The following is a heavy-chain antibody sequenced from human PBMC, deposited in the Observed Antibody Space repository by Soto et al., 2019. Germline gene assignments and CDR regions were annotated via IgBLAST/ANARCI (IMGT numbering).Heavy chain of an antibody. D-gene: IGHD3-22*01. J-gene: IGHJ6*02. Sequence: SVKVSCKASGGTFSSYAISWVRQAPGQGLEWMGGIIPIFGTANYAQKFQGRVTITADESTSTAYMELSSLRSEDTAVYYCARDRRYYYDSSGLGMDVWGQGTTVTVSS. CDR1: GGTFSSYA. CDR2: IIPIFGTA. V-gene: IGHV1-69*13. CDR3: ARDRRYYYDSSGLGMDV.